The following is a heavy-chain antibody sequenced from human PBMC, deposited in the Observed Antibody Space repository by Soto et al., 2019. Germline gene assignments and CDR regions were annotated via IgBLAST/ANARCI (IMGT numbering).Heavy chain of an antibody. Sequence: SETLSLTCAVSGYFFSSDYFWGWIRQPPGKGLEWIGSVYQSGSTYYNPSLKSRVSTSVDTSKNQFSLKLSSVTAADTAVYYCARDGAIQLWSTYYYYGMDVWGPGTTVTVSS. CDR3: ARDGAIQLWSTYYYYGMDV. V-gene: IGHV4-38-2*02. D-gene: IGHD5-18*01. CDR1: GYFFSSDYF. CDR2: VYQSGST. J-gene: IGHJ6*02.